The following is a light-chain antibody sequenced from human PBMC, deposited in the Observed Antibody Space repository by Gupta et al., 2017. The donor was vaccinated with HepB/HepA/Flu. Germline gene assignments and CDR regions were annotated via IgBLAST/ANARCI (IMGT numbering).Light chain of an antibody. V-gene: IGKV3-15*01. CDR3: QQDNYLWT. Sequence: DMVMTQSPATLSVSPGEGVTLSCRASQSVSSHLAWYQQKPGQAPRLLIFGASTRATGIPARFSGSGSGTEFTLTSSSLQSEDCAVYYCQQDNYLWTFGQGTKVEIK. CDR1: QSVSSH. CDR2: GAS. J-gene: IGKJ1*01.